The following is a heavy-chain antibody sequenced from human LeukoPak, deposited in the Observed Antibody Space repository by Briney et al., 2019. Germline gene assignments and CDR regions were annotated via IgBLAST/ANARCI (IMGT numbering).Heavy chain of an antibody. CDR3: ARDLGQYYDTSDNWFDP. CDR2: INSDGINT. J-gene: IGHJ5*02. V-gene: IGHV3-74*01. Sequence: GGSLRLSCAASGFTFSNYWMHWVRQAPGKGLVWVSRINSDGINTSYADSVKGRFTISRDNAKNTLNPQMNSLRAEDTAVYYCARDLGQYYDTSDNWFDPWGQGALVTVSS. CDR1: GFTFSNYW. D-gene: IGHD3-22*01.